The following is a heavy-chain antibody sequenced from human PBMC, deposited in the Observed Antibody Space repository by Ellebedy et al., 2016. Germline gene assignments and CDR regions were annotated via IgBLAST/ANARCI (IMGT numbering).Heavy chain of an antibody. D-gene: IGHD3-22*01. V-gene: IGHV4-39*07. J-gene: IGHJ4*02. CDR2: IYYSGST. CDR1: GGSISSSSYY. Sequence: SETLSLXXTVSGGSISSSSYYWGWIRQPPGKGLEWIGSIYYSGSTYYNPSPKSRVTISVDTSKNQFSLKLSSVTAADTAVYYCARERDSSGSIGWSGYFDYWGQGTLVTVSS. CDR3: ARERDSSGSIGWSGYFDY.